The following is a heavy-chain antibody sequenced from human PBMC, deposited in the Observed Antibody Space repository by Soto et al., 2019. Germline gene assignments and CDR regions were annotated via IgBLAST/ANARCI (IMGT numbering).Heavy chain of an antibody. CDR2: IKSKSDGGAP. CDR1: GFTFINAW. CDR3: TTDLAAVAGSFDY. Sequence: EVQLVESGGAVVQPGGSLTLSCEASGFTFINAWMNWVRQAPGKGLEWVGRIKSKSDGGAPDYAAPVMGRFAISRDDSQNTVSLHMTSLKTEDAAVYYCTTDLAAVAGSFDYWGQGTLVTVSS. J-gene: IGHJ4*02. D-gene: IGHD6-19*01. V-gene: IGHV3-15*02.